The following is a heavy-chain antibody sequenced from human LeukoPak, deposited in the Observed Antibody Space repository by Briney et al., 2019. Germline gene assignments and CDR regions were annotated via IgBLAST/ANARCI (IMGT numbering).Heavy chain of an antibody. Sequence: PGGSLRLSCAAFGCTFRSYEMNWIRQAPGKGLEWVSYISSSGSTIYYADSVKGRFTISRDNAKNSLYLQVHSLRDEDTAVYYCATDGVKVGPTAFAYWGQGTLVTVSS. CDR1: GCTFRSYE. V-gene: IGHV3-48*03. J-gene: IGHJ4*02. D-gene: IGHD1-26*01. CDR3: ATDGVKVGPTAFAY. CDR2: ISSSGSTI.